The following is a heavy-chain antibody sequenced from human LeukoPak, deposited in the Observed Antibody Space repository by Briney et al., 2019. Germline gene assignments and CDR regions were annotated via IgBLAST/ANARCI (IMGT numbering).Heavy chain of an antibody. D-gene: IGHD5-24*01. CDR3: AKGSERWLQSGYAFDI. V-gene: IGHV3-23*01. CDR2: ISGGGGST. Sequence: GGSLRLSCAASGFTFSSYATSWVRQAPGKGLEWVSAISGGGGSTYYADSVKRRFTISRDNSKNTLYLQMNSLRGEDTAVYYCAKGSERWLQSGYAFDIWGQGTMVTVSS. J-gene: IGHJ3*02. CDR1: GFTFSSYA.